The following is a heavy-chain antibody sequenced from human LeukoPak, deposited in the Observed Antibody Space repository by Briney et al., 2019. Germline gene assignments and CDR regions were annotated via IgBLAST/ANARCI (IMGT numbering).Heavy chain of an antibody. CDR1: GGSCDDYY. CDR3: ARGRDRSKAGDL. Sequence: SETLSLTCDGYGGSCDDYYCSWIRQPPGKGLEWIGEIHPHGIFYYNSSLMSRVTISIDTSKSRFSLRLTSVTAADTAFYFCARGRDRSKAGDLWGQGSLVTVSS. V-gene: IGHV4-34*01. J-gene: IGHJ5*02. D-gene: IGHD5-24*01. CDR2: IHPHGIF.